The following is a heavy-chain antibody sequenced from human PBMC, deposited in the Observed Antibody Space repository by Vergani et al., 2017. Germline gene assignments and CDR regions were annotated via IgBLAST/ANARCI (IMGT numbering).Heavy chain of an antibody. CDR1: GFTFSSYA. Sequence: EVQLLESGGGLVQPGGSLRLSCAASGFTFSSYAMSWVRQAPGKGLEWVSAISGSGGSTYYADSVKGRFTISRDNSKNTLYLQMNSLRAEDTAVYYCAKHRDDYVWGSYPRNAFDIWGQGTMVTVSS. CDR2: ISGSGGST. V-gene: IGHV3-23*01. CDR3: AKHRDDYVWGSYPRNAFDI. J-gene: IGHJ3*02. D-gene: IGHD3-16*02.